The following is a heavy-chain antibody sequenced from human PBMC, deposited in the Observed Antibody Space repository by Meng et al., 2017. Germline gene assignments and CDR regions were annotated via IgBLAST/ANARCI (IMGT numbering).Heavy chain of an antibody. D-gene: IGHD3-22*01. J-gene: IGHJ4*02. CDR2: INTNTGNP. V-gene: IGHV7-4-1*02. CDR1: GYTCTSYG. CDR3: ARRYYYDSSGYYFYVFGY. Sequence: QAGVVQSVCEVKKPGALVKVSCKASGYTCTSYGMNWVRQATGQGLEWMGWINTNTGNPTYAQGFTGRFVFSLDTSVSTAYLQISSLKAEDTAVYYCARRYYYDSSGYYFYVFGYWGQGTLVTVSS.